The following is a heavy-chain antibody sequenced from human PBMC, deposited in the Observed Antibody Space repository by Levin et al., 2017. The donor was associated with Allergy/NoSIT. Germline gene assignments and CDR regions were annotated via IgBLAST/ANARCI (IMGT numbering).Heavy chain of an antibody. CDR2: ISFDASQE. CDR3: AKIGDCSSGVCFWETLHDAFDV. V-gene: IGHV3-30*18. J-gene: IGHJ3*01. Sequence: GGSLRLSCAASGFTFNKFGMHWVRQGPGKGLEWAAVISFDASQEYYADSVKGRFTISRDNSKNTLYLQMNSLRPEDTAVYFCAKIGDCSSGVCFWETLHDAFDVWGQGTMVSVSS. D-gene: IGHD2-21*02. CDR1: GFTFNKFG.